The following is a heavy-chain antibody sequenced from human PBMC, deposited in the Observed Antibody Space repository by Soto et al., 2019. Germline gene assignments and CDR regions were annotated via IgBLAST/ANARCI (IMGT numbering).Heavy chain of an antibody. D-gene: IGHD2-2*01. J-gene: IGHJ5*02. CDR2: ISRSGGDT. Sequence: EVQLLESGGGLVQPGGSLRISCAASGFAFSNFGMGWVRQAPGKGLEGVSGISRSGGDTFYADSVRGRFTISRDNFKNTLYLQMNSVRAEDTAVYYCGKDPRGPESWGQGTRVTVSS. CDR1: GFAFSNFG. V-gene: IGHV3-23*01. CDR3: GKDPRGPES.